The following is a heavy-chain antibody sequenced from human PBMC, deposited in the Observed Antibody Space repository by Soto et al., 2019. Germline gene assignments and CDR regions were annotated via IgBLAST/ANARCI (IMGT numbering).Heavy chain of an antibody. V-gene: IGHV3-33*05. D-gene: IGHD2-2*01. CDR2: ISYDGSHS. Sequence: GGALRLSCAASGFTFRSYGMHWVRQAPGKGLEWVGTISYDGSHSDYADSVQGRFTISKDFSKDTLYLQMNGLRAEDTAVYYSARDPRYARSGVYWGQGSLVTVSS. CDR1: GFTFRSYG. J-gene: IGHJ4*02. CDR3: ARDPRYARSGVY.